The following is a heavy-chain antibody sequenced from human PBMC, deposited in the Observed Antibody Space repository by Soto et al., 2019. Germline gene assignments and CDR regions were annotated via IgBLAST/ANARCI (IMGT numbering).Heavy chain of an antibody. Sequence: GGSLRLSCAASGFTFSSYGMHWVRQAPGKGLEWVAVISYDGSNKYYADSVKGRFTISRDNSKNTLYLQMNGLRAEDTAVYYCAKEGEWLPSGPYFDYWGQGTLVTVSS. CDR1: GFTFSSYG. V-gene: IGHV3-30*18. J-gene: IGHJ4*02. CDR3: AKEGEWLPSGPYFDY. CDR2: ISYDGSNK. D-gene: IGHD6-19*01.